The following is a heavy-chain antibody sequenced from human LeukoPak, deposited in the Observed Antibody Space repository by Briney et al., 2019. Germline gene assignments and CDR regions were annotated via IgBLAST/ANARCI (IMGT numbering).Heavy chain of an antibody. CDR2: IYYSGST. J-gene: IGHJ6*03. CDR3: ARHDGLRYSRYYYYYMDV. D-gene: IGHD3-9*01. CDR1: GGSISSSSYY. V-gene: IGHV4-39*01. Sequence: SETLSLTCTVSGGSISSSSYYWGWIRQPPGKGLEWIGSIYYSGSTYYNPSLKSRVTISVDTSKSQFSLKLSSVTAADTAVYYCARHDGLRYSRYYYYYMDVWGKGTTVTVSS.